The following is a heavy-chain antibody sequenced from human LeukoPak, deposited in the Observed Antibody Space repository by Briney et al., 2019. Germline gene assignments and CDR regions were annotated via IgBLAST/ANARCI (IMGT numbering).Heavy chain of an antibody. J-gene: IGHJ5*02. Sequence: SQTLSLTCAASGCSISRGGYSWSWIRQPPGQGLEWIGYIYHSGSTYYNPSLKSRVTISVDRSKNQFSLKLSSVTAADTAVYYCARAARTYYGSGSFPGWFDPWGQGTLVTVSS. V-gene: IGHV4-30-2*01. CDR1: GCSISRGGYS. CDR2: IYHSGST. D-gene: IGHD3-10*01. CDR3: ARAARTYYGSGSFPGWFDP.